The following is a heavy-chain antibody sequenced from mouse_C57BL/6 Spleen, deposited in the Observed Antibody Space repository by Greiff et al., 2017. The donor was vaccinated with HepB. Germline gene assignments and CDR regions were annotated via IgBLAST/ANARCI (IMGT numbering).Heavy chain of an antibody. J-gene: IGHJ1*03. CDR2: ISYDGSN. V-gene: IGHV3-6*01. CDR1: GYSITSGYY. D-gene: IGHD1-1*01. CDR3: AREDITTVDWYFDV. Sequence: EVKLVESGPGLVKPSQSLSLTCSVTGYSITSGYYWNWIRQFPGNKLEWMGYISYDGSNNYNPSLKNRISITRDTSKNQFFLKLNSVTTEDTATYYCAREDITTVDWYFDVWGTGTTVTVSS.